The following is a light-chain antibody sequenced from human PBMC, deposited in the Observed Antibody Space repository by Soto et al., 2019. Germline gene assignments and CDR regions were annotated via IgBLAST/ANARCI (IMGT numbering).Light chain of an antibody. CDR2: TAS. V-gene: IGKV3-20*01. CDR3: QHYGNSVT. J-gene: IGKJ4*01. Sequence: EIVLTQSPATLSLSPGDRATLSCRASQTMRSSHLAWYQQKPGQAPSLLIYTASTRTFDVPDRFSGSGSGTDFTLTITRLQPGDFAVYYCQHYGNSVTFGGGTRVEIK. CDR1: QTMRSSH.